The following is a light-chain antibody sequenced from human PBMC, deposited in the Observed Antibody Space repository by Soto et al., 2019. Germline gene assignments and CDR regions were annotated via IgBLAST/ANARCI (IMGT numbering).Light chain of an antibody. CDR3: SSYTSSSTLVV. CDR2: DVS. J-gene: IGLJ2*01. V-gene: IGLV2-14*01. CDR1: SSDVGGYNY. Sequence: QSAPTQPASGSGSPGQSITISCTGTSSDVGGYNYVSWYQQHPGKAPKLMIYDVSNRPSGVSNRFSGSKSGNTASLTISGLQAEDEAYYYCSSYTSSSTLVVFGGGTKLTLL.